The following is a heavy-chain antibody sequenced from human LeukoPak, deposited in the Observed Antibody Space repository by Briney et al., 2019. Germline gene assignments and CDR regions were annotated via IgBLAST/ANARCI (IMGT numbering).Heavy chain of an antibody. Sequence: SVKVSCKASGGTFSSYAISWVRQAPGQGLEWMGGIIPIFGTANYAQKFQGRVTITADESTSTAYMELSSLRSEDTAVYYCTRXPXTIYGALNWFDPWGQGTLVTVSS. CDR1: GGTFSSYA. D-gene: IGHD4-17*01. CDR2: IIPIFGTA. CDR3: TRXPXTIYGALNWFDP. V-gene: IGHV1-69*13. J-gene: IGHJ5*02.